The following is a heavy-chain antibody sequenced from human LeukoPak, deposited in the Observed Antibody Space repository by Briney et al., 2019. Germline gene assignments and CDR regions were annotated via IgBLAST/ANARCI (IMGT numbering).Heavy chain of an antibody. CDR2: IYYSGST. J-gene: IGHJ4*02. CDR1: GGSISSYY. Sequence: SETLSLTCTVSGGSISSYYWSWIRQPPGRGLEWIGYIYYSGSTNHNPSLKSRVTISVDTSKNQFSLKLSSVTAADTAVYYCARGHDFWSGYFPGYWGQGTLVTVSS. CDR3: ARGHDFWSGYFPGY. D-gene: IGHD3-3*01. V-gene: IGHV4-59*01.